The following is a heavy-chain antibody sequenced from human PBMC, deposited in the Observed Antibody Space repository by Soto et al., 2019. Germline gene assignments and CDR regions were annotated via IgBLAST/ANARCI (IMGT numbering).Heavy chain of an antibody. J-gene: IGHJ5*02. Sequence: GGSLRLSCAASGFTVSSNYMSWVRQAPGKGLEWVSYISSSSSTIYYADSVKGRFTISRDNAKNSLYLQMNSLRAEDTAVYYCARDPEASAFGSESNWFDPWGQGTLVTVSS. D-gene: IGHD3-10*01. V-gene: IGHV3-48*01. CDR1: GFTVSSNY. CDR3: ARDPEASAFGSESNWFDP. CDR2: ISSSSSTI.